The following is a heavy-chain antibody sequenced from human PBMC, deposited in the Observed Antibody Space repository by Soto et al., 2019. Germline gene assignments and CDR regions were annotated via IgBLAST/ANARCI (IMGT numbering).Heavy chain of an antibody. V-gene: IGHV1-18*01. J-gene: IGHJ4*02. CDR3: ASSYDSSGYYFEYYLDY. CDR2: ISAYNGNT. D-gene: IGHD3-22*01. CDR1: GYTFTSYG. Sequence: ASVKVSCKASGYTFTSYGISWVRQAPGQGLEWMGWISAYNGNTNYAQKLQGRVTMTTDTSTSTAYMELRSLRSDDTAVYYCASSYDSSGYYFEYYLDYWGQGTLVTVSS.